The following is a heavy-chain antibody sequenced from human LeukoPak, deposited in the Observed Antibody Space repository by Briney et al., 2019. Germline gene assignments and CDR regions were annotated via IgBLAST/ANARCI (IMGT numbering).Heavy chain of an antibody. Sequence: SETLSLTCTVSGGSISSYYWSWIRQPPGKGLEWIGYIYYSGSTNYNPSLKSRVTISVDTSKNQFSLKLSSVTAADTAVYYCARRSKDSSSWYYFDYSGQGTLVTVSS. J-gene: IGHJ4*02. D-gene: IGHD6-13*01. V-gene: IGHV4-59*08. CDR1: GGSISSYY. CDR3: ARRSKDSSSWYYFDY. CDR2: IYYSGST.